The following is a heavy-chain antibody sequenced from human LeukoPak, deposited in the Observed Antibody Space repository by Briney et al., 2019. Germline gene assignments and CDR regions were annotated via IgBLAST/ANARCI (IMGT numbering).Heavy chain of an antibody. J-gene: IGHJ4*02. Sequence: PGGPLRLSCAASGFTFSDYYMSWIRQAPGKGLGWVSYISSSGSTIDYADSVKGRFTISRDDAKSSLYLQMNSLRAEDTAVYYCARSIPAGNRRWGQGTLVTVSS. V-gene: IGHV3-11*01. CDR1: GFTFSDYY. CDR2: ISSSGSTI. D-gene: IGHD2-2*01. CDR3: ARSIPAGNRR.